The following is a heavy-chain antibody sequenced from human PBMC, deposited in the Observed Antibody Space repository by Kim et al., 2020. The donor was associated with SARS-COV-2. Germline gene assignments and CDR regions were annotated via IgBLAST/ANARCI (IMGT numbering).Heavy chain of an antibody. V-gene: IGHV4-59*08. CDR2: IYYSGST. D-gene: IGHD2-15*01. Sequence: SETLYLTCTVSGGSISSYSWSWIRQPPGKGLEWIGYIYYSGSTNYNPSPKSRVIMSVDTSKNHFSLKLSSVTAADTGVYYCARWALGYCSGGSCFPPRAFDLWGQGTMVTVSS. J-gene: IGHJ3*01. CDR3: ARWALGYCSGGSCFPPRAFDL. CDR1: GGSISSYS.